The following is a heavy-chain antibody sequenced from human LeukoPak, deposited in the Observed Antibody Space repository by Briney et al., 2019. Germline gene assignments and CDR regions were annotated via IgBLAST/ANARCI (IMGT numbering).Heavy chain of an antibody. CDR2: IRSKTFGETI. CDR1: GFIFGDYA. D-gene: IGHD2-15*01. CDR3: TREGCSGGSCYSPDAFDF. Sequence: RPGGSLRLSCRASGFIFGDYAMTWVRQAPGKGLEWVGFIRSKTFGETIEYAASVKGRFIISRNDSKSVAYLQMNTLKAEDTAVYYCTREGCSGGSCYSPDAFDFWGQGTQVTVSS. J-gene: IGHJ3*01. V-gene: IGHV3-49*04.